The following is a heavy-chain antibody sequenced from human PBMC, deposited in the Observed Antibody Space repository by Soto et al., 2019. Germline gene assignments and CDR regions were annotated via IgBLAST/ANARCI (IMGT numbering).Heavy chain of an antibody. CDR1: GASISSSNSY. Sequence: PSETLSLTCTVSGASISSSNSYWAWIRQPPGKGLEWIANIYYSGAAYYNPSLTSRVTISLDTSKNQFSMKLSSVTAADTAVFYCARHRARNWFDPWGQGTLVTVSS. J-gene: IGHJ5*02. V-gene: IGHV4-39*01. CDR3: ARHRARNWFDP. CDR2: IYYSGAA. D-gene: IGHD6-6*01.